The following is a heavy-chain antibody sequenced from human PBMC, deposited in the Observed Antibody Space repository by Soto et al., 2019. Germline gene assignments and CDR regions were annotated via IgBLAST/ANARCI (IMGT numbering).Heavy chain of an antibody. CDR2: IKHAGREE. CDR1: GFAFSNYW. D-gene: IGHD3-10*01. J-gene: IGHJ4*02. V-gene: IGHV3-7*04. Sequence: GGSLRLSCAASGFAFSNYWMSWVRPAPGKGLEWVANIKHAGREEYYLDSVKGRFTISRDNAKNSLYLQMNSLRAEDTAVYHCARARRGLWSDTAAYYFDYWGQGT. CDR3: ARARRGLWSDTAAYYFDY.